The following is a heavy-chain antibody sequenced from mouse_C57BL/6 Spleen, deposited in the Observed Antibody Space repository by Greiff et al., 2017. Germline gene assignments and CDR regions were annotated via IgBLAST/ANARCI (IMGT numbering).Heavy chain of an antibody. V-gene: IGHV1-80*01. J-gene: IGHJ4*01. CDR3: ARSAYDHDYYAMDG. CDR1: GYAFSSYW. Sequence: QVQLQQSGAELVKPGASVKISCKASGYAFSSYWMNWVKQRPGKGLEWIGQIYPGDGDTNYNGKFKGKATLTADKSSSTAYMQLSSLTSEASAVYFCARSAYDHDYYAMDGWGQGTSVTVSS. D-gene: IGHD2-4*01. CDR2: IYPGDGDT.